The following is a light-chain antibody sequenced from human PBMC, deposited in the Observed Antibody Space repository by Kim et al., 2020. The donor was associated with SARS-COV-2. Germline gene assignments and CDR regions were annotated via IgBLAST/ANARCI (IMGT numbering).Light chain of an antibody. CDR1: GIISGF. CDR2: RAS. V-gene: IGKV1-5*03. CDR3: QQYNTYPIT. J-gene: IGKJ4*01. Sequence: ASVEDRATITCRTSGIISGFLAWYQQKPGTAPKVLISRASNLESGVPPRFSGSGSGTGFTLTISGLQPDDVATYYCQQYNTYPITFGGGTKVDIK.